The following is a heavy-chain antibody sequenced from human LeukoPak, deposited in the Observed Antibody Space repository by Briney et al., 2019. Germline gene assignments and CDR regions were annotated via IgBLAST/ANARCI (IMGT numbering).Heavy chain of an antibody. D-gene: IGHD5-18*01. CDR1: AFTASSNY. CDR3: ARDGTWIQLWRGMDV. V-gene: IGHV3-66*01. CDR2: IYSRDNT. J-gene: IGHJ6*02. Sequence: PGGSLRLSSAPTAFTASSNYMSRVRPGPGKGLEWGSVIYSRDNTYYEESVKGRFTVSRDNAKSSLYLQMNSLRAEDTAVYYCARDGTWIQLWRGMDVWGQGTTVTVSS.